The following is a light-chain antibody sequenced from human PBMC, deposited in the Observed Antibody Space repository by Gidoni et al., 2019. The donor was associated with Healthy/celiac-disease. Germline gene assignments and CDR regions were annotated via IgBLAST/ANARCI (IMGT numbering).Light chain of an antibody. CDR1: QSLLISNGYNY. J-gene: IGKJ2*01. CDR2: LGS. V-gene: IGKV2-28*01. Sequence: DSVMTQSPLSMPVTPGEPASILCRSSQSLLISNGYNYLDWYLQTPGQSPQLLTYLGSNRASGVPDRFIGRGSVTDCTLKISRLEGEDVGVYYCMQALQTPLSFGQGTKLEIK. CDR3: MQALQTPLS.